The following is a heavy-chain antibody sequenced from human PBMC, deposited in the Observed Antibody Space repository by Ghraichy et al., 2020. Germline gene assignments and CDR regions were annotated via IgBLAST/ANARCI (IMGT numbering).Heavy chain of an antibody. CDR1: GFTFSSYS. CDR3: ARGATYYYDSNGLRDWYFDL. J-gene: IGHJ2*01. D-gene: IGHD3-22*01. Sequence: GGSLRLSCAASGFTFSSYSMNWVRQAPGKGLEWVSYISSSSSTIYYADSVKGRFTISRDNAKNSLYLQMNSLRDEDTAVYYCARGATYYYDSNGLRDWYFDLWGRGTLVTVSS. V-gene: IGHV3-48*02. CDR2: ISSSSSTI.